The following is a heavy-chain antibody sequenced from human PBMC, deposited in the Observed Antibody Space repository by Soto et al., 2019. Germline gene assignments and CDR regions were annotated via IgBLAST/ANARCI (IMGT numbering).Heavy chain of an antibody. Sequence: EVQLLESGGGLVQPGGSLRLSCAASGFTFSTYAMTWVRQAPGKGLEWVSGIVGNGGATYYADSVKGRFSISRDNSKNTLYLQMNSLRPEDTAVYYCATDYYYDSGSHWGRGTLVIVSA. CDR3: ATDYYYDSGSH. CDR1: GFTFSTYA. CDR2: IVGNGGAT. J-gene: IGHJ4*02. V-gene: IGHV3-23*01. D-gene: IGHD3-10*01.